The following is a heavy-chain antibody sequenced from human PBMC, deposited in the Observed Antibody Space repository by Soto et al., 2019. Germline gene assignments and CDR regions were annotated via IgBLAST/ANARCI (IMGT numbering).Heavy chain of an antibody. CDR1: GFTFSNYA. CDR3: AKFFVETGSNSGWPWSFPY. CDR2: ISGSGGTT. D-gene: IGHD6-25*01. J-gene: IGHJ4*02. V-gene: IGHV3-23*01. Sequence: EVQLLESGGGLVQPGRSLRLSCAASGFTFSNYAMSWVRQAPGQGLDWVSAISGSGGTTYYADSVKGRFTISRDNSKNTLFLQMNSLRAEDAAVYYCAKFFVETGSNSGWPWSFPYWRQGTLVTVSS.